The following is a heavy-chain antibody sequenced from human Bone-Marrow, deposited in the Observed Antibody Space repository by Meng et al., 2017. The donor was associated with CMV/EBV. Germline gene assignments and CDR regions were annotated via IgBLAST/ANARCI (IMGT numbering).Heavy chain of an antibody. J-gene: IGHJ4*02. Sequence: GESLKISCAASGFTFDDYAMHWVRQAPGKGLEWVSRINSDGSSTSYADSVKGRFTISRDNSKNTLYLQMNSLRAEDTAVYYCAKASTYYYDSSGHSLDYWGQGTLVTVSS. V-gene: IGHV3-74*01. CDR2: INSDGSST. CDR3: AKASTYYYDSSGHSLDY. CDR1: GFTFDDYA. D-gene: IGHD3-22*01.